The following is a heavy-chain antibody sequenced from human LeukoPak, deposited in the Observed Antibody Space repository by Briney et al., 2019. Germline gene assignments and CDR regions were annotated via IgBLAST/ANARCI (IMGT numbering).Heavy chain of an antibody. V-gene: IGHV3-7*01. CDR3: ARDGQKDAFDI. J-gene: IGHJ3*02. Sequence: GGSLRLSCAASGFTSSSYWMSWVRQAPGKGLEWVANIKQDGGEKHYVDSVKGRFTISRDNAKNSLYLQMNSLRVEDTAVYYCARDGQKDAFDIWGQGTMVTVSS. CDR2: IKQDGGEK. CDR1: GFTSSSYW.